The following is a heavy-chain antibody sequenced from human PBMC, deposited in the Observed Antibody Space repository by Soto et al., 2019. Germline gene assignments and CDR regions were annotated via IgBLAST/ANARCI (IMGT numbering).Heavy chain of an antibody. D-gene: IGHD6-13*01. CDR2: MYNTGST. CDR1: GGSISGYY. J-gene: IGHJ4*02. V-gene: IGHV4-59*01. CDR3: ARAAYGSSWQYFDY. Sequence: SETLSLTCTVSGGSISGYYWSWIRQPPGKGLEWIGYMYNTGSTVYNPSFKSRVTISVDTSKNQFSLKLSSVTAADTAVYYCARAAYGSSWQYFDYWGQGTLVTVSS.